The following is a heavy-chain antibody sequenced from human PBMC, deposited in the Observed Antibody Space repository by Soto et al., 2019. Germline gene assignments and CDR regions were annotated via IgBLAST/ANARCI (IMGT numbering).Heavy chain of an antibody. D-gene: IGHD6-19*01. CDR2: ILYSGST. J-gene: IGHJ4*02. Sequence: QLQLQESGPGLVKPSETLSLTCIVSGGSITRNNHYWGWIRQSPGKGLEWIGSILYSGSTNYNPSVKSRVTLSVATSKNQCSLKMSSVTAADTALYYCARLGSSGWYQGSYFDYWGQGTLVTVSS. V-gene: IGHV4-39*01. CDR3: ARLGSSGWYQGSYFDY. CDR1: GGSITRNNHY.